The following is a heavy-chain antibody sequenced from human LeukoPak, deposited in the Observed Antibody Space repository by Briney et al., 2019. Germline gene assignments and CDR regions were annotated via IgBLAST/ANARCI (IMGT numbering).Heavy chain of an antibody. Sequence: GGSLRLSCAASGFIFSTYGMYWVRQAPGKGLEWVSAISGSGGSTYYADSVKGRFTISRDNSKNTLYLQMNSLRAEDTAVYYCAKAGQWLVPGDAFDIWGQGTMVTVSS. D-gene: IGHD6-19*01. J-gene: IGHJ3*02. CDR3: AKAGQWLVPGDAFDI. V-gene: IGHV3-23*01. CDR1: GFIFSTYG. CDR2: ISGSGGST.